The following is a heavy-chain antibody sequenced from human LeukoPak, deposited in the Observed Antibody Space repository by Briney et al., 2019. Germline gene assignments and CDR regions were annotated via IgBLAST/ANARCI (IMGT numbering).Heavy chain of an antibody. CDR2: IYYSGST. CDR1: GGSISSYY. Sequence: PSETLSLTCTVSGGSISSYYWSWIRQPPGKGLEWIGYIYYSGSTNYNPSLKSRVTISVDTSKNQFSLKLSSVTAADTAVYYCARGGRGYYGSGSFPGFDYWGQGTLVTVSS. J-gene: IGHJ4*02. V-gene: IGHV4-59*01. CDR3: ARGGRGYYGSGSFPGFDY. D-gene: IGHD3-10*01.